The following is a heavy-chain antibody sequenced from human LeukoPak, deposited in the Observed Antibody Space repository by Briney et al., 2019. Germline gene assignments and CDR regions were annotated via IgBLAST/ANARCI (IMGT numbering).Heavy chain of an antibody. Sequence: SETLSLTCGVSGGSLTGYYWSWIRQPPGKGLEWIGEINHSGSTKYNPSLESRVSISLDTSKNHFSLRLSSVTAADTAVYYCARLSSSWYQDWYFDLWGRGTLVTVSS. CDR3: ARLSSSWYQDWYFDL. D-gene: IGHD6-13*01. V-gene: IGHV4-34*01. CDR1: GGSLTGYY. CDR2: INHSGST. J-gene: IGHJ2*01.